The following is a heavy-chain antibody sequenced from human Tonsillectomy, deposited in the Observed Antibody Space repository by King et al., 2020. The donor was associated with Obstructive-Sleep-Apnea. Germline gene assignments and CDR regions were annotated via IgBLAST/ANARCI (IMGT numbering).Heavy chain of an antibody. CDR2: IYYSGYT. V-gene: IGHV4-59*08. CDR3: SRGCYYYFDY. J-gene: IGHJ4*02. Sequence: VQLQESGPGLVKPSETLSLTCTVSGGSISTYYWSWIRQPPGKGLEWIGNIYYSGYTNYNPSLKSRVTISVDTSKNQFSLNLSSVTAADTAFYYCSRGCYYYFDYWGQGTLATVSS. CDR1: GGSISTYY. D-gene: IGHD3-10*01.